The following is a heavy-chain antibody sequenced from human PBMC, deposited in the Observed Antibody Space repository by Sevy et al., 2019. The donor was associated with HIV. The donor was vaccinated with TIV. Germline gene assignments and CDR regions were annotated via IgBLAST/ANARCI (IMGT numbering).Heavy chain of an antibody. D-gene: IGHD3-22*01. CDR2: ISGSGGST. V-gene: IGHV3-23*01. J-gene: IGHJ4*02. CDR3: AKGAGTTTSPTYYYDSSGYRWFDY. CDR1: GFTFSSYA. Sequence: GGSLRLSCVASGFTFSSYAMSWVRQAPGKGLEWVSAISGSGGSTYYADSVKGRFTISRDNSKNTLYLQMNSLRAEDTAVYYCAKGAGTTTSPTYYYDSSGYRWFDYWGQGTLVSVSS.